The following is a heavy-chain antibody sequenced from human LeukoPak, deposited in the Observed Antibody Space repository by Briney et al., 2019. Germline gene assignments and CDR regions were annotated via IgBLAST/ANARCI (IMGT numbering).Heavy chain of an antibody. CDR3: ARGRSPKRALDI. D-gene: IGHD3-3*01. Sequence: SETLSLTCTVSGGSISSYYWSWIRQPPGKGLEWIGYIYYSGSTNYNPSLKSRVTISVDTSKNQFSLKLSSVTAADPAVYYCARGRSPKRALDIWAQGTMVPVSS. CDR1: GGSISSYY. J-gene: IGHJ3*02. CDR2: IYYSGST. V-gene: IGHV4-59*01.